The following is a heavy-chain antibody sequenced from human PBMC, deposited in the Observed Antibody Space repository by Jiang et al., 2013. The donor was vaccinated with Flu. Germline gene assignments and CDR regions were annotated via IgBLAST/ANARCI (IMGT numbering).Heavy chain of an antibody. J-gene: IGHJ4*02. CDR1: YA. V-gene: IGHV3-30*01. CDR3: ARDKFGELLGKRIFDY. Sequence: YAMHWVRQAPGKGLEWVAVISYDGSNKYYADSAKGRFTISRDNSKNTLYLQMNSLRAEDTAVYYCARDKFGELLGKRIFDYWGQGTLVTVSS. D-gene: IGHD3-10*01. CDR2: ISYDGSNK.